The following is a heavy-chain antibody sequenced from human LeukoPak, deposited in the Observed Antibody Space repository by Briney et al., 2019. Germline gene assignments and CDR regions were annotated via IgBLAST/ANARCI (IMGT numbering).Heavy chain of an antibody. CDR1: GFTFSSYS. Sequence: GGSLRLSCAASGFTFSSYSMNWVRQAPGKGLEWVSYISSSSSTIHYADSVKGRFTISRDNAKNSLYLQMNSLRAEDTAVYYCARDYPRAAYGMDVWGQGTTVTVSS. CDR2: ISSSSSTI. V-gene: IGHV3-48*04. D-gene: IGHD6-13*01. CDR3: ARDYPRAAYGMDV. J-gene: IGHJ6*02.